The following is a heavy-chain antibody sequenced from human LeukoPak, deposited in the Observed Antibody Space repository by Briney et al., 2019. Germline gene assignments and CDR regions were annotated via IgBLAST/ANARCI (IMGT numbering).Heavy chain of an antibody. D-gene: IGHD3-3*01. V-gene: IGHV4-59*11. CDR3: AGAGQGDFWSGVRYFDY. CDR1: GGSITRPC. Sequence: TSSETLSLTCTVSGGSITRPCGSWIRQPPGKGLEWIVSIFYSGSPNYNPSLKSRVTTAVDTSKTHFSLKLRSVLTADTAVYYCAGAGQGDFWSGVRYFDYWGPGTLVTVAS. J-gene: IGHJ4*02. CDR2: IFYSGSP.